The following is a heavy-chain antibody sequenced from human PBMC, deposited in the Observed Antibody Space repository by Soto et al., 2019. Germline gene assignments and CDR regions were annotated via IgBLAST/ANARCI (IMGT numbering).Heavy chain of an antibody. J-gene: IGHJ4*02. CDR1: GFTFSSYG. CDR3: AKDHGYGDSLYYFDY. CDR2: ISYDGSNK. Sequence: GGSLRLSCAASGFTFSSYGMHWVRQAPGKGLEWVAVISYDGSNKYYADSVKGRFTISRDNSKNTLYLQMNSLRAEDTAVYYCAKDHGYGDSLYYFDYWGQGTLVTVSS. D-gene: IGHD4-17*01. V-gene: IGHV3-30*18.